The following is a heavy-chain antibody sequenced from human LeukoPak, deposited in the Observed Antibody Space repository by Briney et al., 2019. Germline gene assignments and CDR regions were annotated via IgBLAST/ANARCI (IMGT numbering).Heavy chain of an antibody. CDR2: LYYGGSI. CDR3: ASFLAANTYYYVSGGYWGVAYYFDY. J-gene: IGHJ4*02. CDR1: GASISGGTYY. D-gene: IGHD3-22*01. Sequence: SETLSLTCSVSGASISGGTYYWGWIRQPPGKGLEWIGSLYYGGSIYYSPSLKSRVIMSVDTSKNQFSLRLSSVTAADTAVYYCASFLAANTYYYVSGGYWGVAYYFDYWGQGTLVTVSS. V-gene: IGHV4-39*01.